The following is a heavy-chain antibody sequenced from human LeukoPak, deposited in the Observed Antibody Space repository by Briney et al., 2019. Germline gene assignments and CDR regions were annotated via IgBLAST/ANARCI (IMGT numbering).Heavy chain of an antibody. CDR1: SYYW. V-gene: IGHV3-74*01. J-gene: IGHJ4*02. CDR2: INSDGSST. CDR3: ASLPRAL. Sequence: SYYWMHWVRQAPGKGLVWVSRINSDGSSTSYADSVKGRFTISRDNAKNTLYLQMNSLRAEDTAVYYCASLPRALGGQGTLVTVSS.